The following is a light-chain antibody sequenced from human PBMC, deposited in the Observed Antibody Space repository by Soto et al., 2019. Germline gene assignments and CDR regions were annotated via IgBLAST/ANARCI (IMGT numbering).Light chain of an antibody. CDR2: KAS. CDR1: QSISTW. CDR3: QQYNRYST. V-gene: IGKV1-5*03. Sequence: DIHMTQSPSTLSASVGARVTITCRASQSISTWLAWYQQKPGKAPKLLIYKASSLESGVPSRFSGSGSGTEFTLTISSLQPDDSATYYCQQYNRYSTFGQGTKVEIK. J-gene: IGKJ1*01.